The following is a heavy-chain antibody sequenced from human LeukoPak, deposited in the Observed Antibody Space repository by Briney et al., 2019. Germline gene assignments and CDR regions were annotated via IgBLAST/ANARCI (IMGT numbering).Heavy chain of an antibody. D-gene: IGHD6-13*01. Sequence: SETLSLTCTVSGGSISSGGYYWSWLRQHPGKGLEWIGYIYYSGSTNYNPSLKSRVTMSVDTSKNQFSLKLSSVTAADTAVYYCAREDSSSWYGYFDYWGQGTLVTVSS. CDR1: GGSISSGGYY. V-gene: IGHV4-61*08. CDR2: IYYSGST. J-gene: IGHJ4*02. CDR3: AREDSSSWYGYFDY.